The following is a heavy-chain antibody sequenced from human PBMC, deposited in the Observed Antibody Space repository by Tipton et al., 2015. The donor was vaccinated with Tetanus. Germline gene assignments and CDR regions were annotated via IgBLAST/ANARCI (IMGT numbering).Heavy chain of an antibody. V-gene: IGHV4-4*07. J-gene: IGHJ5*02. Sequence: GLVKPSETLSLTCTVSGGSISSYYWSWIRQPPGKGLEWIGRIYTSGSTNYNPSLKRRVTMSVDTSKNQFSLKLSSVTAADTAVYFCAREGVDGYNLFDPWGQVSMVTVSS. CDR2: IYTSGST. CDR3: AREGVDGYNLFDP. CDR1: GGSISSYY. D-gene: IGHD5-24*01.